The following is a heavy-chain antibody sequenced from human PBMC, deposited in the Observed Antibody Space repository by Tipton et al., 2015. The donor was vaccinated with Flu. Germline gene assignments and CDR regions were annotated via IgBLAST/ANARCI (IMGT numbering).Heavy chain of an antibody. J-gene: IGHJ6*02. CDR2: IYSGGTT. D-gene: IGHD3-10*01. CDR3: AKDGEAPGPIYYYGMDD. V-gene: IGHV3-53*01. CDR1: GFTVTSNY. Sequence: QLVQSGGGLIQRGGSLRLSCAVSGFTVTSNYMAWVRQAPGRGLEWVSVIYSGGTTFYADSVKGRFTISRDSSKDTVFLLMNSLTAADTATYYCAKDGEAPGPIYYYGMDDWGQGTTVTVSS.